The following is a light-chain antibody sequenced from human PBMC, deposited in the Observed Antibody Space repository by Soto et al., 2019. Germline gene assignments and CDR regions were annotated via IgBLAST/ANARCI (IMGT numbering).Light chain of an antibody. CDR2: TVT. V-gene: IGLV2-11*01. Sequence: QSVLTQPRSVSGSPGQSVTISCTGTSSDVGGYNYVSWYQQHPGKAPKLMIYTVTKRPSGVPDRFSGSKSDNTAPLTISGLQADDEADYYCCSYAGSSSYVFGTGTKVTVL. CDR3: CSYAGSSSYV. CDR1: SSDVGGYNY. J-gene: IGLJ1*01.